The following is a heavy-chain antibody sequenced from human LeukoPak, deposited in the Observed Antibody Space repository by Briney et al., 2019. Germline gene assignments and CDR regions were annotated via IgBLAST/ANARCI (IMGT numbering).Heavy chain of an antibody. J-gene: IGHJ4*02. Sequence: SETLSLTCAVSGGSISSYYWGWIRQPPGKGLEYIGYVYHTGSTNYNPSPKSRVTISLDTSENQFSLKLTSVTAADTAVYYCASLLTVSSSGRDYWGQGTLVTVSS. CDR1: GGSISSYY. CDR3: ASLLTVSSSGRDY. V-gene: IGHV4-59*08. CDR2: VYHTGST. D-gene: IGHD6-6*01.